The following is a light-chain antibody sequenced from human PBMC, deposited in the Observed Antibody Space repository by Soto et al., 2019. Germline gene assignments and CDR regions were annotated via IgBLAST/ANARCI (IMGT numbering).Light chain of an antibody. J-gene: IGKJ3*01. Sequence: EIVLTQSPATLSLPPGERATLSCRASQSVSSYLAWYQQKPGQAPRLLISDASNRATGIPARFSGSGSGTDFPPPISSLETAEFAVYYCQQRSNWLFTFGPGTKVDIK. CDR3: QQRSNWLFT. CDR1: QSVSSY. CDR2: DAS. V-gene: IGKV3-11*01.